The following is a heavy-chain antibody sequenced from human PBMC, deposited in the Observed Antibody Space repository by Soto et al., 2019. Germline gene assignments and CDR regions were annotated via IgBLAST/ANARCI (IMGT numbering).Heavy chain of an antibody. V-gene: IGHV4-59*08. J-gene: IGHJ4*02. D-gene: IGHD3-10*01. CDR2: IYYSGST. CDR1: GGSISSYY. CDR3: ARHPYYYASGSYYAYFDH. Sequence: SETLSLTCTVSGGSISSYYWSWIRQPPGKGLEWIGYIYYSGSTNYNPSLKSRVTISVDTSKNQFSLKLSSVTAADTAVYYCARHPYYYASGSYYAYFDHWGQGTLVTVSS.